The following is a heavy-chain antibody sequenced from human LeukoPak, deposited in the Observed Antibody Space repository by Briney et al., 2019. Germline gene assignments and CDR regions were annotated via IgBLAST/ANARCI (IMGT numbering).Heavy chain of an antibody. D-gene: IGHD5-12*01. CDR1: GFTFSSYA. CDR3: AKDYDSGYDSSDY. J-gene: IGHJ4*02. CDR2: ITGSGGDT. Sequence: GGSLRLSCAASGFTFSSYAMSWVRQAPGKGLEWVSAITGSGGDTFHADSVKGRFTISRDNSKNTLYLQMNSLRAEDTAVYYCAKDYDSGYDSSDYWGQGTLVTVSS. V-gene: IGHV3-23*01.